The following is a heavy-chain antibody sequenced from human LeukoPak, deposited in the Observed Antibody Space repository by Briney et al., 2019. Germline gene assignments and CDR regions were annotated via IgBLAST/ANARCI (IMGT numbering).Heavy chain of an antibody. CDR2: IYTSGST. J-gene: IGHJ6*03. Sequence: SETLSLTCTVSGGSISSYYWSWIRQPAGKGLEWIGRIYTSGSTNYNPSLKSRVTMSVDTSKNQFSLKLSSVTAADTAVYYCARDYRELYYYYYMDVWGKGTTVTISS. V-gene: IGHV4-4*07. CDR1: GGSISSYY. D-gene: IGHD1-7*01. CDR3: ARDYRELYYYYYMDV.